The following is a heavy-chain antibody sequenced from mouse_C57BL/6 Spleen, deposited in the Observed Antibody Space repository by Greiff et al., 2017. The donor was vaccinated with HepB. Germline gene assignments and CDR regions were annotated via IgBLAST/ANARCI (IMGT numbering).Heavy chain of an antibody. Sequence: VQLQQPGAGLVKPGASVKLSCKASGYPLTSYWMPWGRQRPGRGLEWIGRIDPNSGGTKYNEKFKSKATLTVAKPSSPAYMQLSSLTSEDSAVYYCARSDYGSSPDYWGQGTTLTVSS. CDR1: GYPLTSYW. CDR2: IDPNSGGT. J-gene: IGHJ2*01. D-gene: IGHD1-1*01. V-gene: IGHV1-72*01. CDR3: ARSDYGSSPDY.